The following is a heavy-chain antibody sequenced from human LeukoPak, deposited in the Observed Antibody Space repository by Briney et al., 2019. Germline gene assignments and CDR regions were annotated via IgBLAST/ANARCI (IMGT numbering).Heavy chain of an antibody. Sequence: SVKVSCKTSGGTFSSYAISWVRQAPGQGLEWMGGIIPIFGTANYAQKFQGRVTITTDESTSTAYMELSSLRSEDTAVYYCARAISRGPDAFDIWGQGTMVTVSS. CDR1: GGTFSSYA. J-gene: IGHJ3*02. CDR2: IIPIFGTA. V-gene: IGHV1-69*05. CDR3: ARAISRGPDAFDI. D-gene: IGHD2-2*01.